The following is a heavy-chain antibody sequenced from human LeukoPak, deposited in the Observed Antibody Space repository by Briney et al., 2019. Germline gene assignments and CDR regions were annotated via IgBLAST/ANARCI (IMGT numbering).Heavy chain of an antibody. Sequence: GGSLRLSCAASEFTFSSYNMNWVRQAPGKGLEWVSSISSSGSYIYYADSVKGRFTISRDNAKNSLYLQMNSLRAEDTAVHYCARVHDYDILTGYYALGQDDAFDIWGQGTMVTVSS. J-gene: IGHJ3*02. CDR2: ISSSGSYI. CDR3: ARVHDYDILTGYYALGQDDAFDI. V-gene: IGHV3-21*01. CDR1: EFTFSSYN. D-gene: IGHD3-9*01.